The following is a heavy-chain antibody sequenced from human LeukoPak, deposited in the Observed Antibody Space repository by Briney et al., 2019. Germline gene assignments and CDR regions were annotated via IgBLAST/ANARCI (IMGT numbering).Heavy chain of an antibody. V-gene: IGHV3-11*05. D-gene: IGHD6-19*01. CDR3: ARVGYSGGSYYFDF. Sequence: PGGSLRLSCAASGFTFSLFYMSWIRQAPGKGLEWVSYISSSSSYTNYADSVKGRFTISRDNAKNSLYLQMNSLNAEDTAVYYCARVGYSGGSYYFDFWGQGTLVTVSS. CDR2: ISSSSSYT. CDR1: GFTFSLFY. J-gene: IGHJ4*02.